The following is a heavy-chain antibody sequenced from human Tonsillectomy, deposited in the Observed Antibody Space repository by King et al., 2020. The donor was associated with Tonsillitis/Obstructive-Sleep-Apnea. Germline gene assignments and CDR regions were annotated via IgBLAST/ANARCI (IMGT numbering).Heavy chain of an antibody. CDR2: IKGKTDGVTT. V-gene: IGHV3-15*07. CDR1: GFTFSNAW. J-gene: IGHJ4*02. Sequence: VQLVESGGGLVKPGGSLRLSCEASGFTFSNAWTNWVRQSPGKGLEWVCRIKGKTDGVTTDYAAPVKGRFTISREDLKNTLYLQMNILKTEDTAVYYFTTNRWGVQYGAIGCYSHFDYWGRGNLVTVSS. D-gene: IGHD2-15*01. CDR3: TTNRWGVQYGAIGCYSHFDY.